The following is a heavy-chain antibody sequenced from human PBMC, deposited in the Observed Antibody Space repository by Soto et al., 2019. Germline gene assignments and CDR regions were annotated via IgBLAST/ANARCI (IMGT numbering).Heavy chain of an antibody. CDR1: GFTFSSYS. D-gene: IGHD2-15*01. V-gene: IGHV3-21*01. J-gene: IGHJ4*02. CDR3: VRDGEAYCSGGSCYFVDY. CDR2: ISSSSSYI. Sequence: EVQLVESGGGLVKPGGSLRLSCAASGFTFSSYSMNWVRQAPGKGLEWVSSISSSSSYIYYADSVKGRFTISRDNAKNSLYLQMNSLRAEDTAVYYCVRDGEAYCSGGSCYFVDYWGQGTLVTVSS.